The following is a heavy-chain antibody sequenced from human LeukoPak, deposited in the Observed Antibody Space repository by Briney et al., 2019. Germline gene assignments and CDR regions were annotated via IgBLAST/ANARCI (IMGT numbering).Heavy chain of an antibody. D-gene: IGHD1-26*01. CDR1: GYSFTANF. V-gene: IGHV1-2*02. J-gene: IGHJ4*02. CDR3: AREGKVGQTTFDY. CDR2: INPNSGST. Sequence: ASVKVSCKASGYSFTANFINWVRQAPGQGLEWMGWINPNSGSTSNAQNFQGRVTMTRDTSINTVYMELSGLRFDDTAVYYCAREGKVGQTTFDYWGQGSLVTVPS.